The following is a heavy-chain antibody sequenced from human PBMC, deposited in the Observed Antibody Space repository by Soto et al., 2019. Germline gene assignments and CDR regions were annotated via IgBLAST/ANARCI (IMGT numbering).Heavy chain of an antibody. J-gene: IGHJ6*02. V-gene: IGHV3-33*01. CDR3: ARDPYSKPTPGMDV. Sequence: GGSLRLSCAASGFTFSNHGIQWVRQAPGKGLEWVATIWYDGSNKYYADSVKGRFTISRDNSKNTVYLQMNSLRAEDSAVYYCARDPYSKPTPGMDVWGQGTTVTVSS. D-gene: IGHD4-4*01. CDR2: IWYDGSNK. CDR1: GFTFSNHG.